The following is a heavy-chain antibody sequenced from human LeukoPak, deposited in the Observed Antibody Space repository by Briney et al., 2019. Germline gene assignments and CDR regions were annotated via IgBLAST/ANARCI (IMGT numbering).Heavy chain of an antibody. J-gene: IGHJ4*02. CDR2: IYTSGST. CDR3: AGVQAGSYYFDY. Sequence: SETLSLTCTVSGGSISSYYWSWLRQPAGKGLEWIGRIYTSGSTNYNPSLRSRVTMSVDTSKNQFSLKLSSVTAADTAVYYCAGVQAGSYYFDYWGQGTLVTVSS. D-gene: IGHD3-10*01. CDR1: GGSISSYY. V-gene: IGHV4-4*07.